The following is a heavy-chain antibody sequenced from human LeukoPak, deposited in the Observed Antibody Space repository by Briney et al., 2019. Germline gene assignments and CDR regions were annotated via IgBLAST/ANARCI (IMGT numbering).Heavy chain of an antibody. CDR1: GGSISSYY. CDR2: IYYSGST. CDR3: ARERGILTGYSFDY. V-gene: IGHV4-59*12. Sequence: SETLSLTCTVSGGSISSYYWSWIRQPPGKGLEWIGYIYYSGSTNYNPSLKSRVTISVDTSKNQFSLKLSSVTAADTAVYYCARERGILTGYSFDYWGQGTLVTVSS. D-gene: IGHD3-9*01. J-gene: IGHJ4*02.